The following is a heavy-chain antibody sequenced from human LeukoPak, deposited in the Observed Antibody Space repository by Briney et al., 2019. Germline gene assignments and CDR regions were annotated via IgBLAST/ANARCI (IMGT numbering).Heavy chain of an antibody. J-gene: IGHJ4*02. V-gene: IGHV3-21*01. Sequence: GGSLKLSCAASGFTFSTYDMIWVRQAPGKGLEWLSTITTRSSNTYYAEPAKGRFTISRDDAKNSLHLQMNSLRAEDTAVCYCGRNFNYWGQGTLVTVAS. CDR3: GRNFNY. CDR1: GFTFSTYD. CDR2: ITTRSSNT.